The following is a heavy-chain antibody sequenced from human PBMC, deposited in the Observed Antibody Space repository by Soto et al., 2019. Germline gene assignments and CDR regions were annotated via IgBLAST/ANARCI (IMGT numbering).Heavy chain of an antibody. J-gene: IGHJ6*02. CDR3: TREGSAPYYYYGMDV. Sequence: PSVKVSCKASGYTFTSYAMHWVRQAPGQRLEWMGWINAGNGNTKYSQNLQGRVTMTADTSTSTAYMELRSLRSDDTAVYYCTREGSAPYYYYGMDVWGQGTTVTVSS. D-gene: IGHD3-10*01. V-gene: IGHV1-3*01. CDR1: GYTFTSYA. CDR2: INAGNGNT.